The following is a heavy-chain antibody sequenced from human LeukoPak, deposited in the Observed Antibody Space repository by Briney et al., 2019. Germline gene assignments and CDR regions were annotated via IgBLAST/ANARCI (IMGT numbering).Heavy chain of an antibody. D-gene: IGHD2-15*01. J-gene: IGHJ3*02. CDR1: GFTFSSYG. Sequence: PGRSLRLSCAASGFTFSSYGMHWVRQAPGKGLEWVAVISYDGSNKYYADSVKGRFTISRDNSKNTLYLQMSSLRAEDTAVYYCAKTTCSGGSCYLDAFDIWGQGTMVTVSS. V-gene: IGHV3-30*18. CDR2: ISYDGSNK. CDR3: AKTTCSGGSCYLDAFDI.